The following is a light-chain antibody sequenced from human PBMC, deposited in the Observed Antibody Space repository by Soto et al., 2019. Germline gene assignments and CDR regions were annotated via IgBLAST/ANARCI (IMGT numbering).Light chain of an antibody. CDR1: QSVNSN. V-gene: IGKV3-15*01. Sequence: EIVMTQSPATLSVSPGERATLSCRASQSVNSNLAWYRQKAGQAPRLLISDASTRATGVPARLSGSGSGTEFTLTISSLQSEDSGIYYCQQYNFWPPLTFGGGTKVEIK. J-gene: IGKJ4*01. CDR3: QQYNFWPPLT. CDR2: DAS.